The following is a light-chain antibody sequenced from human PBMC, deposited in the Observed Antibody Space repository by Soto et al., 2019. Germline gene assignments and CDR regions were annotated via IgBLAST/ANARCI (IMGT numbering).Light chain of an antibody. CDR1: GGAFGGYTY. CDR3: SSYAGSNIHHV. V-gene: IGLV2-8*01. Sequence: QSALTQPPSASGSPGQSVTISGLETGGAFGGYTYVSWSQHHPGKAPKLIIYRVTKRPSGVPDRFSGSKSGNTASLTVSGLQAEDEADYFCSSYAGSNIHHVFGTGTKLTVL. CDR2: RVT. J-gene: IGLJ1*01.